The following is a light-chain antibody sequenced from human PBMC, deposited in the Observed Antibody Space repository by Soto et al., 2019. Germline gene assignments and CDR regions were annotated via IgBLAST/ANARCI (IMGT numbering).Light chain of an antibody. CDR2: DVS. Sequence: QSVLTQPRSVSGSPGQSVTISRPGTSSDVGGYNYVSWYQQHPGKAPKLMIYDVSKRPSGVPDRFSGSKSGNTASLTFFGLQAEDESDYYCCSYAGSYTYVFGTGTKVTVL. CDR1: SSDVGGYNY. CDR3: CSYAGSYTYV. J-gene: IGLJ1*01. V-gene: IGLV2-11*01.